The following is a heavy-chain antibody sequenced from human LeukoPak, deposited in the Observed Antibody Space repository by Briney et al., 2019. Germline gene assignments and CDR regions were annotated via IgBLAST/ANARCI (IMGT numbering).Heavy chain of an antibody. D-gene: IGHD3-9*01. V-gene: IGHV3-30*04. CDR1: GFTFSSYA. CDR3: ARARWGKYDILTGYYNDAFDI. J-gene: IGHJ3*02. Sequence: LAGTSLRLSCAASGFTFSSYAIHWVRQAPGKGLEWVAVISFDGTDAFYADSVKGRFTISRDNSKNTLYLQMNGLRAEDTAVYYCARARWGKYDILTGYYNDAFDIWGQGTMVTVSS. CDR2: ISFDGTDA.